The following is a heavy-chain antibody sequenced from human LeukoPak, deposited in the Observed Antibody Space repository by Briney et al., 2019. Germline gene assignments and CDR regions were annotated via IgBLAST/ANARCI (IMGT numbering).Heavy chain of an antibody. CDR2: MNPNSGNT. V-gene: IGHV1-8*01. D-gene: IGHD3-16*01. Sequence: ASLKVSCKASVYTFTSYAINCVRQATGEGLEWMGWMNPNSGNTGYAQKCQGRVTMTRNTSISTAYMELSSLRSEDTAVYYCASEGATNFDYWGQGTLVTISS. CDR1: VYTFTSYA. J-gene: IGHJ4*02. CDR3: ASEGATNFDY.